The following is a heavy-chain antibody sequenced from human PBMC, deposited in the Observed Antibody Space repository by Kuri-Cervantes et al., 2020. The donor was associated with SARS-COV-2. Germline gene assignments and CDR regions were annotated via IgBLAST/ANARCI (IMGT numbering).Heavy chain of an antibody. D-gene: IGHD2-2*01. CDR1: GFTFSSYA. V-gene: IGHV3-30-3*01. CDR2: ISYDGSDK. Sequence: GGSLRLSCAASGFTFSSYAMHWVRQAPGKGLERVAVISYDGSDKYYADSVKGRFTISRDNSKNTLYLQMNSLRAEDTAVYYCARALTSGYYYYGMAVWGQGTTVTVSS. J-gene: IGHJ6*02. CDR3: ARALTSGYYYYGMAV.